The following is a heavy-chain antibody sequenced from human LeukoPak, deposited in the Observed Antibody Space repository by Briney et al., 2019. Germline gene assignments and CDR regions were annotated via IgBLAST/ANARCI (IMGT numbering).Heavy chain of an antibody. Sequence: GESLKISCNGSGYNFPSYWIAWVRQMPGRGLEWMGVIYPGDSDTRYSPSFQGQVTISADKSISSAYLQWSSLKASDTAMYYCARQSVGATTHFDYWGQGTLVTVSS. D-gene: IGHD1-26*01. J-gene: IGHJ4*02. CDR2: IYPGDSDT. V-gene: IGHV5-51*01. CDR1: GYNFPSYW. CDR3: ARQSVGATTHFDY.